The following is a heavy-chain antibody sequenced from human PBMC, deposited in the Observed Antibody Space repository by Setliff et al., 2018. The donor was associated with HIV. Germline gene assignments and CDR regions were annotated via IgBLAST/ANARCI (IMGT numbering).Heavy chain of an antibody. D-gene: IGHD2-15*01. CDR2: ITSRSVST. J-gene: IGHJ4*02. CDR1: GFIFSDFY. CDR3: ARTPFGVVVLYYFDY. V-gene: IGHV3-11*03. Sequence: PGGSLRLSCAASGFIFSDFYMSWIRQAPGKGLEWVSSITSRSVSTYYADSVKGRFTISRDNSKNTLYLQMNSLRAEDTAVYYCARTPFGVVVLYYFDYWGQGTLVTVSS.